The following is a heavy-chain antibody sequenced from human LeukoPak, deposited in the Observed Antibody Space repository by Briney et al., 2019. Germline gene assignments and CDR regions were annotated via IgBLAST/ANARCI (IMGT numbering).Heavy chain of an antibody. Sequence: PGGSLRLSCAASGFNFGDAAMTWVPQVPGKGLQWVSLISSSGLNTYYADSVKGRFALSRDNSKNTLDLQMNSLRADDTAVYYCVKDIQCSYWGQGTPVIVSS. CDR1: GFNFGDAA. CDR3: VKDIQCSY. CDR2: ISSSGLNT. D-gene: IGHD2-21*01. J-gene: IGHJ4*02. V-gene: IGHV3-23*01.